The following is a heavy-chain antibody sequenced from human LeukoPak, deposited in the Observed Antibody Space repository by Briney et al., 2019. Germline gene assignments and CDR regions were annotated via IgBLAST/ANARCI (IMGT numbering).Heavy chain of an antibody. Sequence: ASVKVSCKASGYTFTTYGISWVRQAPGQGLEWMGWISAYNGNTNYAQKLQGRVTMTTDTSTSTAYMELRSLRSDDTAVYYCAREPAGRYCNGGSCYSPYWGQGTLVTVSS. CDR2: ISAYNGNT. V-gene: IGHV1-18*04. CDR1: GYTFTTYG. D-gene: IGHD2-15*01. CDR3: AREPAGRYCNGGSCYSPY. J-gene: IGHJ4*02.